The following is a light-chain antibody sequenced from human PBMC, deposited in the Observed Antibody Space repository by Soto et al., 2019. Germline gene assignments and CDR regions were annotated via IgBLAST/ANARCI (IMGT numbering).Light chain of an antibody. V-gene: IGKV1-39*01. Sequence: DIQMTQSPSPLSASVGDRVSITGRASQNIINYLNWYQQKLGEAPKLLIYGASNLQSGVPSRFSGSGSGTDFTLIITSLQPEDFATYYCQQDYSLPPTFGQGTKVEVK. CDR3: QQDYSLPPT. CDR1: QNIINY. CDR2: GAS. J-gene: IGKJ1*01.